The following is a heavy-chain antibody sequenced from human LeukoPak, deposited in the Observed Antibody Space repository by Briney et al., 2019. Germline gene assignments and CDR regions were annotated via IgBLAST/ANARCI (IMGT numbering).Heavy chain of an antibody. J-gene: IGHJ4*02. Sequence: ASVKVSFKASGYTFTSYGISWVRQAPGQGLEWMGWISAYNGNTNYAQKLQGRVTMTTDTSTSTAYMELRSLRSDDTAVYYCARDSFNSSSSPFDYWGQGTLVTVSS. V-gene: IGHV1-18*01. CDR3: ARDSFNSSSSPFDY. CDR2: ISAYNGNT. CDR1: GYTFTSYG. D-gene: IGHD6-6*01.